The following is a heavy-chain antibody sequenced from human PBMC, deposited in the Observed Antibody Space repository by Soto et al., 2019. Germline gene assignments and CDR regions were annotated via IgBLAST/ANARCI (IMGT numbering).Heavy chain of an antibody. CDR1: GFTFSDHY. J-gene: IGHJ5*02. CDR2: IRNKANSYTT. V-gene: IGHV3-72*01. Sequence: GALRLSCAASGFTFSDHYMDWVRQAPGKGLEWVGRIRNKANSYTTDYAASVQGRFTISRDDSKNSLYLQMNSLKTEDTAMYYCASGTFCLPWGQGTLVTVSS. D-gene: IGHD3-3*02. CDR3: ASGTFCLP.